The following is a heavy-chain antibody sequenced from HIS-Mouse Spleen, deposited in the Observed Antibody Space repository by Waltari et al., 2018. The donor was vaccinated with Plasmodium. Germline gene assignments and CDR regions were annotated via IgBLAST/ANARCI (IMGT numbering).Heavy chain of an antibody. Sequence: ESVGGLVQPGGSLRLSCAASGFTVSSYWMGWVRQAPGKGLEWVANITQDGSEKYYVDSVKGRFTISRDNAKNSLYLQMNSLRAEDTAVYYCASSWCWYFDLWGRGTLVTVSS. V-gene: IGHV3-7*01. CDR1: GFTVSSYW. CDR2: ITQDGSEK. CDR3: ASSWCWYFDL. D-gene: IGHD6-13*01. J-gene: IGHJ2*01.